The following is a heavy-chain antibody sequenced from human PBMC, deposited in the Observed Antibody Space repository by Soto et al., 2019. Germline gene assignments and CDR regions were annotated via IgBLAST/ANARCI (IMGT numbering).Heavy chain of an antibody. CDR3: ARGIDYSNYYYYYGMDV. CDR2: IIPIFGTA. J-gene: IGHJ6*02. Sequence: QVQLVQSGAEEKKPGSSVKVSCKASGGTFSSYAISWVRQAPGQGLEWMGGIIPIFGTANYAQKFQGRVTITADESTSTAYMELSSLSSEDTAVYYCARGIDYSNYYYYYGMDVWGQGTTVTVSS. D-gene: IGHD4-4*01. V-gene: IGHV1-69*12. CDR1: GGTFSSYA.